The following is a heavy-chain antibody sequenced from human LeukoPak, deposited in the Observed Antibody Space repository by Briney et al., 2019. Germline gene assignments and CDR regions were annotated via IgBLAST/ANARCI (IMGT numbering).Heavy chain of an antibody. J-gene: IGHJ3*02. D-gene: IGHD6-19*01. V-gene: IGHV6-1*01. CDR1: GDIVSSNSAA. CDR2: TYYRSKWYK. CDR3: ARDTYSSGWGAFDI. Sequence: SHTLSLTCALSGDIVSSNSAAWNWIRQSTSRGLEWLGRTYYRSKWYKDYAVSVKSRITINPDTSKNQFSLQLNSVTPEDTAVYCCARDTYSSGWGAFDIWGQGTMVTVSS.